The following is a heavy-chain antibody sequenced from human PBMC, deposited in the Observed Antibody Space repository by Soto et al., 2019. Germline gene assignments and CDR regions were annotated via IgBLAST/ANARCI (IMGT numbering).Heavy chain of an antibody. Sequence: HPGKGLEWIGHTYFSGSTNYNPSLKSRVTSSVDTSKNQFSLRLSSVTAADTAVYFCASVPYNYHESRNDAFDIWGQGTLVTVSS. CDR2: TYFSGST. D-gene: IGHD3-22*01. J-gene: IGHJ3*02. CDR3: ASVPYNYHESRNDAFDI. V-gene: IGHV4-31*02.